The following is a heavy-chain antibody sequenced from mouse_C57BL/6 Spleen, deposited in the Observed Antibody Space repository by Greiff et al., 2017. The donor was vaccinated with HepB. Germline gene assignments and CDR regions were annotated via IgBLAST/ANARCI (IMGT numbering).Heavy chain of an antibody. V-gene: IGHV3-6*01. Sequence: EVKLMESGPGLVKPSQSLSLTCSVTGYSITSGYYWNWIRQFPGNKLEWMGYISYDGSNNYNPSLKNRISITRDTSKNQFFLKLNSVTTEDTATYYCAREGYGNYGWFDVWGTGTTVTVSS. CDR1: GYSITSGYY. D-gene: IGHD2-1*01. CDR2: ISYDGSN. CDR3: AREGYGNYGWFDV. J-gene: IGHJ1*03.